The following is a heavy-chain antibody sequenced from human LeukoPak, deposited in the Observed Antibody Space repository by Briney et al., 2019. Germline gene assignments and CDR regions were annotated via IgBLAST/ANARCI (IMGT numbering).Heavy chain of an antibody. CDR2: IYSSGAT. CDR1: GFTVSSNY. V-gene: IGHV3-66*01. D-gene: IGHD3-16*01. CDR3: ARDDGLGY. Sequence: GGSLRLSCAALGFTVSSNYMSWVRQAPGKGLEWVSVIYSSGATYYADSVKGRFTISRDNSKNTVFLQMNSLRAEDTAVYHCARDDGLGYWGQGTLVTVSS. J-gene: IGHJ4*02.